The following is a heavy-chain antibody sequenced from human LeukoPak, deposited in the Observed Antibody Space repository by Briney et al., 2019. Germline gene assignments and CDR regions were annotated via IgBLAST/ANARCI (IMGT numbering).Heavy chain of an antibody. CDR1: GFTFSSYA. Sequence: GGSLRLSCAASGFTFSSYAMHWVRQAPGKGLEWVANIKQDSSATAYVDSVKGRFTISRDNAKNSLYLQMNSLRAEDTAVYYCARWSYSSGWFIDYWGQGTLVTVSS. J-gene: IGHJ4*02. V-gene: IGHV3-7*01. CDR3: ARWSYSSGWFIDY. D-gene: IGHD6-19*01. CDR2: IKQDSSAT.